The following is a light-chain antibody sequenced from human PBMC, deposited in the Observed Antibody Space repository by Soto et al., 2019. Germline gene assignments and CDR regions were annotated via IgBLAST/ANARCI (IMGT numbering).Light chain of an antibody. Sequence: EIVMTQSPATLSVSPGERATLSCRASQSVSSNLAWYQQKPAQAPRLLIYGASTRATGIPARFSGSGSGTEFTLTINSLQSEASAIYYCQQYNNWPPLTFGGGTKVEIK. CDR1: QSVSSN. CDR3: QQYNNWPPLT. V-gene: IGKV3-15*01. J-gene: IGKJ4*01. CDR2: GAS.